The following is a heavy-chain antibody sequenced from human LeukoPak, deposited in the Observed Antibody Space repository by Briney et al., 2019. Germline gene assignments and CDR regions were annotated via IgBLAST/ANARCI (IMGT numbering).Heavy chain of an antibody. Sequence: PGGSLRLSCAASGFSVSSFAMSWARQAPGKGLEWVSAISGSGGSTYYADSVKGRFTISRDNSKNTLYLQMNSLRAEDTAVYSCAKDKAYSIYYYGMDAWGQGTTVTVSS. D-gene: IGHD2-21*01. CDR3: AKDKAYSIYYYGMDA. CDR2: ISGSGGST. J-gene: IGHJ6*02. V-gene: IGHV3-23*01. CDR1: GFSVSSFA.